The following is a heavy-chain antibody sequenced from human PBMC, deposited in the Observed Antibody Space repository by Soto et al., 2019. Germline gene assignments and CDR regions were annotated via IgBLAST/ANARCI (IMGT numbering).Heavy chain of an antibody. CDR1: GASMNNHY. CDR2: IHYTGST. Sequence: QVQLQESGPGLVKPSETLSLTCTVSGASMNNHYWSWIRQSPGKGLELMCFIHYTGSTWYNPSLQSRLSLSVETSKNQLSLELRSVTAPDTAVYYCARGNLVFDQWGQGTLVTVSS. J-gene: IGHJ4*02. V-gene: IGHV4-59*11. CDR3: ARGNLVFDQ. D-gene: IGHD3-3*01.